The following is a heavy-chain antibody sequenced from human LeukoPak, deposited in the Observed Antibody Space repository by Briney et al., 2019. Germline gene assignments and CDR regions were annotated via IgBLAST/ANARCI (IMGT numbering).Heavy chain of an antibody. V-gene: IGHV4-61*01. J-gene: IGHJ4*02. CDR2: ISNSGST. D-gene: IGHD2-15*01. CDR3: ARGSLYCSGGSCYARIKSYFDY. CDR1: GGAVSSGSYY. Sequence: PSETLSLTCIVSGGAVSSGSYYWSWLRQSPGKGLEWIGYISNSGSTNYNPSLKSRVTISVDTSKNQFSLKLSSVTAADTAVYYCARGSLYCSGGSCYARIKSYFDYWGQGTLVTVSS.